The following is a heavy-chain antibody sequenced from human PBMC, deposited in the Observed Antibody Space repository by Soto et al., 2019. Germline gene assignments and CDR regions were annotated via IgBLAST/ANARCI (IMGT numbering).Heavy chain of an antibody. Sequence: QVQLVQSGAEVKKPGSSVKVSCKASGGTFSSYAISWVRQAPGQGLEWMGGIIPIFGTANYAQKFQGRVTITADNSTSTAYLELSSLRSEDTAVYYWARPSVGYYDSSGYYDYLGQGTLVTVSS. CDR1: GGTFSSYA. J-gene: IGHJ4*02. D-gene: IGHD3-22*01. CDR2: IIPIFGTA. CDR3: ARPSVGYYDSSGYYDY. V-gene: IGHV1-69*06.